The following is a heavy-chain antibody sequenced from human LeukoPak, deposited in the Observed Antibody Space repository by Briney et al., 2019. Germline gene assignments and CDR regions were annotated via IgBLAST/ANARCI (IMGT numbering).Heavy chain of an antibody. Sequence: SETLSLTCTVSGGSISTSSYYWGWVRQPPGKGLEWIGSIYYSGSTYYNPSLKSRVTISVDTSKNQFSLKLSSVTAADTAVYYCARGLRYFDWLLGFDYFDCWGQGTLVTVSS. CDR2: IYYSGST. CDR3: ARGLRYFDWLLGFDYFDC. D-gene: IGHD3-9*01. CDR1: GGSISTSSYY. V-gene: IGHV4-39*07. J-gene: IGHJ4*02.